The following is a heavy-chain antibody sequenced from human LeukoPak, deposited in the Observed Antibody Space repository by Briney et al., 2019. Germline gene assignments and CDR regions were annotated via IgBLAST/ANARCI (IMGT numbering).Heavy chain of an antibody. CDR1: GGSISSGGYY. Sequence: PSQTLSLTCTVSGGSISSGGYYWSWIRQHPGKGLEWIGYIYYSGSTYYNPSLKSRVTISVDTSKNQFSLKLSSVTAADTAVYYCARESIAAAGPGFDPWGQGTLVTVSS. CDR3: ARESIAAAGPGFDP. D-gene: IGHD6-13*01. J-gene: IGHJ5*02. CDR2: IYYSGST. V-gene: IGHV4-31*03.